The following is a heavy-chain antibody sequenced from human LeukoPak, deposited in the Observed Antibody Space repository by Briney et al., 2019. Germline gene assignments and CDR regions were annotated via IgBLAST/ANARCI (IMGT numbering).Heavy chain of an antibody. V-gene: IGHV4-61*02. CDR3: ARRAEWGSWYYMDV. Sequence: SETLSLTCTVSGGSISSGSYYWSWIRQPAGKGLEWIGRIYTSGSTNYNPSLKSRVTISVDTSKNQFSLKLSSVTAADTAVYYCARRAEWGSWYYMDVWGKGTTVTVSS. CDR1: GGSISSGSYY. CDR2: IYTSGST. D-gene: IGHD3-16*01. J-gene: IGHJ6*03.